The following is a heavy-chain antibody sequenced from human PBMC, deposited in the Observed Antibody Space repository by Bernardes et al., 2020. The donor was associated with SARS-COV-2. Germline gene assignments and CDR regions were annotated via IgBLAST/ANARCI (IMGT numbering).Heavy chain of an antibody. CDR1: VGSISSSSYY. Sequence: SQTLSLTCTVSVGSISSSSYYWGWIRQPPGNGLEWIGSIYYSGSTYYNPSLKSRVTISVDTSKNQFSLKLSSVTAADTAVYYCARQHLGGVTIFGVVTTDRYFDYWGQGTLVTVSS. CDR2: IYYSGST. V-gene: IGHV4-39*01. CDR3: ARQHLGGVTIFGVVTTDRYFDY. D-gene: IGHD3-3*01. J-gene: IGHJ4*02.